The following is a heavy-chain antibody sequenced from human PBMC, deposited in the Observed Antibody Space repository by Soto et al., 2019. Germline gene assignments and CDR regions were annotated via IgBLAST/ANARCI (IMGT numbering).Heavy chain of an antibody. J-gene: IGHJ4*02. D-gene: IGHD5-12*01. Sequence: SETLSLTCAVYGGSFSGYYWSWIRQPPGKGLEWIGEINHSGSTNYNPSLKSRVTISVDTSKNQFSLKLSSVTAADTAVYYCATVVATTYYFDYWGQGTLVTVSS. CDR2: INHSGST. CDR3: ATVVATTYYFDY. CDR1: GGSFSGYY. V-gene: IGHV4-34*01.